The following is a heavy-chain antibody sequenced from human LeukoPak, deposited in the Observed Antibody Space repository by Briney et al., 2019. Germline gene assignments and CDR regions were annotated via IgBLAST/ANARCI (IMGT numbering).Heavy chain of an antibody. J-gene: IGHJ3*02. V-gene: IGHV4-38-2*02. CDR1: GYSISSGYY. D-gene: IGHD4-17*01. CDR2: IYHSGST. Sequence: SETLSLTCTVSGYSISSGYYWGWIRQPPGKGLEWIGSIYHSGSTYYNPSLKSRVTISVDTSKNQFSLKLSSVTAADTAVYYCARDSTLTPTVSDAFDIWGQGTMVTVSS. CDR3: ARDSTLTPTVSDAFDI.